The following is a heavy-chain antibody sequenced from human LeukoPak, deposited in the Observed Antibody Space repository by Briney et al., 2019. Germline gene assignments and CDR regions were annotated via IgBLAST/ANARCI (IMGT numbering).Heavy chain of an antibody. Sequence: SQTLSLTCAISGDSVSSNSAAWNWIRQSPSRGLEWLGRTYYRSKWYNDYAVSVKSRITINPDTSKNQFSLQLNSVTPEGTAVYYCAREGGDSSGWYYWFDPWGQGTLVTVSS. V-gene: IGHV6-1*01. D-gene: IGHD6-19*01. CDR2: TYYRSKWYN. CDR3: AREGGDSSGWYYWFDP. J-gene: IGHJ5*02. CDR1: GDSVSSNSAA.